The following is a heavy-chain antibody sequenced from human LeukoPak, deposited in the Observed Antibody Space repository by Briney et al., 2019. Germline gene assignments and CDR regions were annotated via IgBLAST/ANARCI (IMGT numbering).Heavy chain of an antibody. J-gene: IGHJ6*02. CDR1: GFTFDDYA. Sequence: GGSLRLSCAASGFTFDDYAMHWVRQAPGKGLEWVSLISWDGGSTYYADSVKGRFTISRDNSKNSLYLQMNSLRAEDTALYYCAKDIGAVADDYGMDVWGQGTTVTVSS. CDR2: ISWDGGST. D-gene: IGHD6-19*01. CDR3: AKDIGAVADDYGMDV. V-gene: IGHV3-43D*03.